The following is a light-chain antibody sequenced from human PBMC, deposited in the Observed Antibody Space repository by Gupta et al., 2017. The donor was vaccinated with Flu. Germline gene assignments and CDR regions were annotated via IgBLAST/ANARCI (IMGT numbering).Light chain of an antibody. CDR3: QQSGSSPRT. CDR2: GAS. CDR1: QSVSSSY. J-gene: IGKJ1*01. Sequence: ERATLSCRASQSVSSSYLAWYQLKPSQAPRLLIYGASSRATGIPDRFSGSGSGTDFTLTISRLEPEDFAVYYCQQSGSSPRTFGQGTKVEIK. V-gene: IGKV3-20*01.